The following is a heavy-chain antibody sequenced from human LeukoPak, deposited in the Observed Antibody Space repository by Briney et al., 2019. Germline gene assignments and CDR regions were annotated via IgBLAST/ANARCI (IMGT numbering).Heavy chain of an antibody. Sequence: GASVKVSCKASGYTFTGYYMHWVQQAPGQGLEWMGWINPNSGGTNYAQKFQGRVTMTRDTSISTAYMELSRLRSDDTAVYYCARAVAGTHWVFDPWGQGTLVTVSS. CDR3: ARAVAGTHWVFDP. CDR2: INPNSGGT. V-gene: IGHV1-2*02. J-gene: IGHJ5*02. CDR1: GYTFTGYY. D-gene: IGHD6-19*01.